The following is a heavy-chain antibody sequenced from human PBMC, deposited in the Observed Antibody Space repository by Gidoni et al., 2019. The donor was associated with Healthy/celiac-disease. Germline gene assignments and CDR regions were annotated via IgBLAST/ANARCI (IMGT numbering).Heavy chain of an antibody. D-gene: IGHD1-26*01. V-gene: IGHV3-15*01. CDR2: IKSKTDGGTT. CDR1: GFPFSNAW. J-gene: IGHJ4*02. Sequence: EVQLVESGGGLVKPGGSLRLSRTPSGFPFSNAWMSWVRRGPGKGQGWVGLIKSKTDGGTTDYAAPVKSRFTISRDESKNTLYLQMNSLKTEDTAVYYCTHTAPAGWDPTGYYFDYWGQGTLVTVSS. CDR3: THTAPAGWDPTGYYFDY.